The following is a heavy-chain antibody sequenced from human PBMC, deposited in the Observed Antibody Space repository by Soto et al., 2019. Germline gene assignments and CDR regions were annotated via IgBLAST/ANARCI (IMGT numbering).Heavy chain of an antibody. V-gene: IGHV3-23*01. Sequence: GGSLRLSCTASGFTFRTYAMTWFRQAPGKGLEWVSAISGSAGTFYATSVKGRFTISRDNSRSTVYLQMHSLRDEDSAIYYCAKEKDYDCNWGSDRFTSHYWGRGTLVTVSS. CDR1: GFTFRTYA. CDR3: AKEKDYDCNWGSDRFTSHY. CDR2: ISGSAGT. D-gene: IGHD3-16*02. J-gene: IGHJ4*02.